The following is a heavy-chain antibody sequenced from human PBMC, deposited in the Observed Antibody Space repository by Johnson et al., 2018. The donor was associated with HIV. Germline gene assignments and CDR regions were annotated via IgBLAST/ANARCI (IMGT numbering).Heavy chain of an antibody. CDR3: ARERASDSSGYSKDRDDAFDI. D-gene: IGHD3-22*01. V-gene: IGHV3-30*04. CDR2: ISDDENNK. J-gene: IGHJ3*02. Sequence: QVQLVESGGGVVRPGRSLSLSCTASGFTFSTYAMHWVRQAPGKGLEWVAIISDDENNKYYAASVKGRFTISRDISKNTLYLQMNSLRAEDTAVYYCARERASDSSGYSKDRDDAFDIWGQGTMVTVSS. CDR1: GFTFSTYA.